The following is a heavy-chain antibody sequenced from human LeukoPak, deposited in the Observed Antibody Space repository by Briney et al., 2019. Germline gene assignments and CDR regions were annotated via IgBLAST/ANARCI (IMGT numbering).Heavy chain of an antibody. D-gene: IGHD1-26*01. J-gene: IGHJ4*02. CDR3: AREDSGSYPTFDY. Sequence: SETLSLTCTVSGGSISSYYWSWIRQPPGKGLEWIGYIYYSGSTNYNPSPKSRVTISVDTSKNQFSLKLSSVTAADTAVYYCAREDSGSYPTFDYWGQGTLVTVSS. CDR2: IYYSGST. V-gene: IGHV4-59*01. CDR1: GGSISSYY.